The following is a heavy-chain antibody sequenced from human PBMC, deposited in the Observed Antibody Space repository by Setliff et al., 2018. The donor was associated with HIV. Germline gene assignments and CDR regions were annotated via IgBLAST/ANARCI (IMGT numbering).Heavy chain of an antibody. CDR3: ERVYIANYRGGGHFDY. D-gene: IGHD1-7*01. Sequence: ASVKVSCKTSGYTFTDYFIHWVRQAPGQGLEWMGWINPKRGATNFAKKFQVRVTLTRDTSINTTYMEVNRLKSDETAIYYCERVYIANYRGGGHFDYWGQGTLVTVSS. CDR1: GYTFTDYF. J-gene: IGHJ4*02. V-gene: IGHV1-2*02. CDR2: INPKRGAT.